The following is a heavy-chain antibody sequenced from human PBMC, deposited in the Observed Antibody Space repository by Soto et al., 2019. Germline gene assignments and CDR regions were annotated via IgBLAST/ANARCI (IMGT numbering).Heavy chain of an antibody. Sequence: SETLSLTCTVSGGSFSSGSYHWSWIRQPPGKGLEWIGYIFFTGSTNYNPSLKSRVTISVDTSKNQFSLKLRSVTAADTAVYYCARDGHGMDVWGQGATVTVSS. CDR1: GGSFSSGSYH. CDR3: ARDGHGMDV. V-gene: IGHV4-61*01. CDR2: IFFTGST. J-gene: IGHJ6*02.